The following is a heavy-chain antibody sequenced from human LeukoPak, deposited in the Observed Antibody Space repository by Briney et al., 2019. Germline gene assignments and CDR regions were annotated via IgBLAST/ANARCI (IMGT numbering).Heavy chain of an antibody. CDR1: GDSISAYY. V-gene: IGHV4-59*01. CDR2: IHSSGTT. CDR3: PRGGASSEWFDP. J-gene: IGHJ5*02. Sequence: SETLSLTCTVSGDSISAYYWSWIRQTPGKGLEWIAFIHSSGTTNYNPSLKSRVSISVDTSNNHFSLSVNSATAADMAVYYCPRGGASSEWFDPWGQGTLVTVSS. D-gene: IGHD6-25*01.